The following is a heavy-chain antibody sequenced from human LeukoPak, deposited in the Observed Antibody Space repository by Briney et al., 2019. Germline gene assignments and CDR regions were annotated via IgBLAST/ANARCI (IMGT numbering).Heavy chain of an antibody. D-gene: IGHD3-9*01. CDR3: ARDRYDILTGASYYYYYYMDV. CDR2: INPNSGGT. V-gene: IGHV1-2*02. CDR1: GYTFTGYY. J-gene: IGHJ6*03. Sequence: GSVKVSCKASGYTFTGYYMHWVRQAPGQGLEWMGWINPNSGGTNYAQKFQGRVTMTRDTSISTAYMELSSLRSEDTAVYYCARDRYDILTGASYYYYYYMDVWGKGTTVTISS.